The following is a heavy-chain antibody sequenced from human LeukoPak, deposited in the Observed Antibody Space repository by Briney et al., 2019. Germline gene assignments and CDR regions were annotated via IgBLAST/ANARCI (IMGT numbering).Heavy chain of an antibody. Sequence: PGGSLRLSCAASGFTFSSYWMSWVRQAPGKGLEWVANIKQDGSEKYYVDSVEGRFTISSDNAKNSLYLQMNSLRAEDTAVYYCARGSSGWFYYMDVWGKGTTVTVSS. CDR2: IKQDGSEK. V-gene: IGHV3-7*01. J-gene: IGHJ6*03. CDR1: GFTFSSYW. CDR3: ARGSSGWFYYMDV. D-gene: IGHD6-19*01.